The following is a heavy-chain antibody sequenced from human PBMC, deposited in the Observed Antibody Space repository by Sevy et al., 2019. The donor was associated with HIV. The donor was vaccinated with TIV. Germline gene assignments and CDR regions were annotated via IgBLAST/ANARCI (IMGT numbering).Heavy chain of an antibody. CDR2: ISYDGSNK. CDR1: RFTFSSYA. D-gene: IGHD3-10*01. Sequence: GGSLRLSCAASRFTFSSYAMHWVRQAPGKGLEWVAVISYDGSNKYYADSVKGRFTISRDNSKNTLYLQMNSLRAEDTAVYYCARDHITMVRGVSYYFDYWGHGTLVTVSS. V-gene: IGHV3-30-3*01. CDR3: ARDHITMVRGVSYYFDY. J-gene: IGHJ4*01.